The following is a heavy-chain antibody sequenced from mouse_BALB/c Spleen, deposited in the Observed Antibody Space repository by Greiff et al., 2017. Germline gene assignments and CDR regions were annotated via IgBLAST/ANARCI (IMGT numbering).Heavy chain of an antibody. J-gene: IGHJ2*01. Sequence: QVQLKQSGAELAKPGASVKMSCKASGYTFSSYWMHRVKQRPGQGLEWIGYIYPSTGYTEYNQKFKDKATLTADKSSSTAYMQLSSLTSEDSAVYYCAGGYDGYLFDYWGQGTTLTVSS. CDR3: AGGYDGYLFDY. D-gene: IGHD2-3*01. CDR1: GYTFSSYW. CDR2: IYPSTGYT. V-gene: IGHV1-7*01.